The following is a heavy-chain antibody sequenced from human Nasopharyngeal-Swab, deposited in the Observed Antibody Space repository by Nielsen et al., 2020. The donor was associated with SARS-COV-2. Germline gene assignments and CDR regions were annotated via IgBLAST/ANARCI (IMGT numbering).Heavy chain of an antibody. CDR3: ASLLRSYCSGGSCYPNGMDV. CDR1: GGSISSYY. CDR2: IYYSGST. D-gene: IGHD2-15*01. V-gene: IGHV4-59*01. Sequence: SETLSLTCTVSGGSISSYYWSWIRQPPGKGLEWIGYIYYSGSTNYNPSLKSRVTISVDPSKNQFSLKLSSVTAADTAVYYCASLLRSYCSGGSCYPNGMDVWGQGTTVTVSS. J-gene: IGHJ6*02.